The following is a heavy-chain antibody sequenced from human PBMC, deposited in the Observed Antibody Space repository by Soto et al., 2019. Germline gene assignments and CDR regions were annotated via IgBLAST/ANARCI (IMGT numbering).Heavy chain of an antibody. J-gene: IGHJ6*03. CDR3: AKVVVVVVAATSNYYMDV. CDR1: GFTFSSYA. Sequence: GGSLRLSCAASGFTFSSYAMSWVRQAPGKGLEWVSAISGSGGSTYYADSVKGRFTISRDNSKNTLYLQMNSLRAEDTAVYYCAKVVVVVVAATSNYYMDVWGKGTTVTVSS. D-gene: IGHD2-15*01. V-gene: IGHV3-23*01. CDR2: ISGSGGST.